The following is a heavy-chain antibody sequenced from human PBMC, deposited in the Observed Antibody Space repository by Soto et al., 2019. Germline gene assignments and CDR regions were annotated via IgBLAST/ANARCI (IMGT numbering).Heavy chain of an antibody. D-gene: IGHD2-2*01. CDR2: FDPEDGEA. J-gene: IGHJ5*02. CDR1: GDTLTELA. V-gene: IGHV1-24*01. CDR3: ARVRGNQLLGWFDP. Sequence: ASVKASCKFSGDTLTELAIHWVRQAPGKGPVWMGVFDPEDGEAVYAQNFQGRVIMSEDTSTDTAYMELSSLRSEDTAVYYCARVRGNQLLGWFDPWGQGTLVTVSS.